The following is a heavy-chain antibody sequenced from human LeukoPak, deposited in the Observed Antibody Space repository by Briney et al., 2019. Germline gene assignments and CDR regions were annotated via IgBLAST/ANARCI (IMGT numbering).Heavy chain of an antibody. CDR3: ANVLDCSGGSCSPGGFDP. CDR2: IYYSGST. Sequence: SETLSLTCTVSGGSISSSRYYLGGIRQPPGKGLEWIGGIYYSGSTYYNPSLRSRVTISVATSKNQFSLKLSSVTAADTAVYYCANVLDCSGGSCSPGGFDPWGQGTLVTVSS. V-gene: IGHV4-39*01. CDR1: GGSISSSRYY. D-gene: IGHD2-15*01. J-gene: IGHJ5*02.